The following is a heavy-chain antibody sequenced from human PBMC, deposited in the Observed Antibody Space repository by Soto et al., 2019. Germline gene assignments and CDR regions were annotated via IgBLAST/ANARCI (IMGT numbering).Heavy chain of an antibody. J-gene: IGHJ4*01. D-gene: IGHD3-22*01. CDR2: IYTSGST. CDR1: GGSISSYY. CDR3: ARGGYYYENSGKNAYDY. Sequence: ETLSLTCTVSGGSISSYYWSWIRQPAGEVLEWIGRIYTSGSTNYNPSLKSRVTMSVDTSKNQFSLKLSSVTAADTAVYYCARGGYYYENSGKNAYDYWGRGILVTVSS. V-gene: IGHV4-4*07.